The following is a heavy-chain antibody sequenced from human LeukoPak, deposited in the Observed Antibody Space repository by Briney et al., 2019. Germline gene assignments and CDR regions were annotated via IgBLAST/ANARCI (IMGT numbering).Heavy chain of an antibody. CDR1: GGSISTYY. D-gene: IGHD5-12*01. CDR3: ARGGGGYAFDY. Sequence: SETLSLTCTVSGGSISTYYWSWIRQPPGKGLEWIGHIYYSGSTNYNPSPKSRVTMSVDTSKNQFSLKLSSVTAADTAVYYCARGGGGYAFDYWGQGTLVTVSS. J-gene: IGHJ4*02. CDR2: IYYSGST. V-gene: IGHV4-59*01.